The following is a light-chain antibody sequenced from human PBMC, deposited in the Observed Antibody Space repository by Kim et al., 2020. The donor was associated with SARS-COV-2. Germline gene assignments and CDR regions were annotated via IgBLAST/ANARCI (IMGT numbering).Light chain of an antibody. V-gene: IGLV3-19*01. J-gene: IGLJ2*01. Sequence: SSELTQDPAVSVTLGQTVRITCQGDSLRRYYASWYQQKPGQAPVLVIYGKNNRPSGIPDRFSGSTSGNTASLTITGAQAEEEADYYCKSRDSSGKVVFGGGTHLSGL. CDR2: GKN. CDR3: KSRDSSGKVV. CDR1: SLRRYY.